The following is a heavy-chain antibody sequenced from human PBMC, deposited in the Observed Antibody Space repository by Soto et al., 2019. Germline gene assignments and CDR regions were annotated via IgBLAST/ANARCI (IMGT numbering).Heavy chain of an antibody. J-gene: IGHJ5*01. CDR1: GGSFGTNA. Sequence: QVQLVQSGAEVKKPGSAIRVSCKTFGGSFGTNAISWVRQAPGQGPEWMGGILPIFGAASYAQRFKGRLSITADRSTTTAYLDLSELSSEDTATDYCARDIMTIWFDSWCQRNLVTVSS. CDR2: ILPIFGAA. V-gene: IGHV1-69*06. CDR3: ARDIMTIWFDS.